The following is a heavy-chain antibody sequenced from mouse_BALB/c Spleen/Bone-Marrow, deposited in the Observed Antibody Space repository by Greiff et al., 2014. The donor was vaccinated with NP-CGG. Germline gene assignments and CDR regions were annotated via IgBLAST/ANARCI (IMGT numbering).Heavy chain of an antibody. Sequence: QVQLQQSGPELVKPGASVTISCKASGYCFTSYYIHWVKQRPGQGLEWIGWIFPGSGNTKYNEKFKGKATLTAYTSSSTAYMQLSSLTSEDSAVYFCARGRFTTVVATGAMDYWGQGTSVTVSS. V-gene: IGHV1-66*01. J-gene: IGHJ4*01. CDR3: ARGRFTTVVATGAMDY. D-gene: IGHD1-1*01. CDR1: GYCFTSYY. CDR2: IFPGSGNT.